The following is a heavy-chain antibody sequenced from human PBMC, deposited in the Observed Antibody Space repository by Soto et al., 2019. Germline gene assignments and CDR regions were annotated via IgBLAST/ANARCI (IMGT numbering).Heavy chain of an antibody. CDR2: ISNSSTYT. Sequence: QEQLVESGGTLVKPGGSLRLSCAASGFSFSDFYMTWIRQAPGKGLEWVSYISNSSTYTDYRDSVKGRFTISRDNANNSLYLPMNSLKAEDTAIYYCARGVSFSSWFGYWGRGTLVTVSS. CDR3: ARGVSFSSWFGY. CDR1: GFSFSDFY. V-gene: IGHV3-11*05. D-gene: IGHD3-10*01. J-gene: IGHJ4*02.